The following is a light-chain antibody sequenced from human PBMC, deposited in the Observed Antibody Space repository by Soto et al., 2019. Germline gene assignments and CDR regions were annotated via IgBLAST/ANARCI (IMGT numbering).Light chain of an antibody. Sequence: QSALTQPASVSGSPGQSITISCTGTSSDVGGYNYVSWYQQHPGKAPKLMIYDVSNRPTGVFNRFSGSKSGNTASLTISGLEAEDEGDYSCSSYTSSSTVVFGGGTKLTVL. CDR1: SSDVGGYNY. CDR3: SSYTSSSTVV. J-gene: IGLJ2*01. V-gene: IGLV2-14*01. CDR2: DVS.